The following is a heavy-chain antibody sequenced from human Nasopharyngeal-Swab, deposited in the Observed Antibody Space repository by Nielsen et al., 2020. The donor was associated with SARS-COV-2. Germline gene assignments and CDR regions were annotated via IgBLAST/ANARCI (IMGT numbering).Heavy chain of an antibody. D-gene: IGHD3-22*01. V-gene: IGHV3-23*01. CDR3: AKAMGSVYDTSGHYNAFDI. CDR2: ISGGVDST. J-gene: IGHJ3*02. Sequence: WIRQPPGKGLEWVSGISGGVDSTYYADSVKGRFTISRDNSKNTLYLLMNSLRVEDTAVYHCAKAMGSVYDTSGHYNAFDIWGQGTTVTVSS.